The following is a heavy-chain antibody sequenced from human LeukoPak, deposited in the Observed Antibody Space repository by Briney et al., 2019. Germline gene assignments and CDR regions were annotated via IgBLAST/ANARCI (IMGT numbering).Heavy chain of an antibody. D-gene: IGHD6-6*01. V-gene: IGHV3-30*18. Sequence: GGSLRLSCAASGFTFSSYGMHWVRQAPGKGLEWVAVISYDGSNKYYADSVKGRFTISRDNSKNTLYPQMNSLRAEDAAVYYCAKPGGIWYSSSSYFDYWGQGTLVTVSS. CDR3: AKPGGIWYSSSSYFDY. J-gene: IGHJ4*02. CDR1: GFTFSSYG. CDR2: ISYDGSNK.